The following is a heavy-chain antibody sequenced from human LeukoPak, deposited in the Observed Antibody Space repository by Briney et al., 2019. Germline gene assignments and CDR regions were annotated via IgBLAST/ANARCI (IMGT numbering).Heavy chain of an antibody. J-gene: IGHJ6*02. CDR2: IYNSGST. V-gene: IGHV4-61*01. CDR3: ASHGRTGSYYYYNGTDV. Sequence: SETLSLTCTVSGVSVSSGSYYWTWIRQPPGKGLEWIGQIYNSGSTNYNPSLKSRVTISIDTSKNQFSLKLSSVTAADTAVYYCASHGRTGSYYYYNGTDVWGQGATVTVSS. D-gene: IGHD1-1*01. CDR1: GVSVSSGSYY.